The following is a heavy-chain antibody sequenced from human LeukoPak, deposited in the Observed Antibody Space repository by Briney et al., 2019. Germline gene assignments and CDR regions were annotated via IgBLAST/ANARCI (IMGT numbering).Heavy chain of an antibody. CDR2: ISSSSSTI. CDR1: GFTFSSYS. J-gene: IGHJ4*02. CDR3: ARVSQGYYFDY. V-gene: IGHV3-48*04. Sequence: GGSLRLSCAASGFTFSSYSMNWVRQAPGKGLEWVSYISSSSSTIYYADSVKGRFTISRDNAKNSLYLQMNSLRAEDTAVYYCARVSQGYYFDYWGQGTLVTVSS.